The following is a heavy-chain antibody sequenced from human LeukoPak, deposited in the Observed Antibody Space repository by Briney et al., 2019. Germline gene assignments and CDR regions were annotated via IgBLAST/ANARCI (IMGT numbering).Heavy chain of an antibody. CDR3: ARAIRYCSGGSCYSVIDY. CDR2: IYYSGST. V-gene: IGHV4-59*01. J-gene: IGHJ4*02. Sequence: PPETLSLTCTVSGGSISSYYWSWIRQPPGKGLEWIGYIYYSGSTNYNPSLKSRVTKSVDTSKNQFSLKLSSVTAADTAVYYCARAIRYCSGGSCYSVIDYWGQGTLVTVSS. D-gene: IGHD2-15*01. CDR1: GGSISSYY.